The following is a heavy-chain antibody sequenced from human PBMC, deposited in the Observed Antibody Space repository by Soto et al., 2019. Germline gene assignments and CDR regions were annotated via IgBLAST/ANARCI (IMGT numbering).Heavy chain of an antibody. CDR1: GFTFSNYD. CDR3: ARSYSSGWEFDY. J-gene: IGHJ4*02. D-gene: IGHD6-19*01. CDR2: ISSTGRTI. Sequence: RLSCGAAGFTFSNYDRSWIRQAPGKGLEWVSYISSTGRTIYYADSVKGRFTVSRDNAQNSLSLKLNSLRVEDTAVYYCARSYSSGWEFDYWGQGTQVTVSS. V-gene: IGHV3-11*01.